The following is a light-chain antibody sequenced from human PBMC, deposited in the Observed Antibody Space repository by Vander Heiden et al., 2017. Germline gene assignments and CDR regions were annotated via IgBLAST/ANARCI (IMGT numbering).Light chain of an antibody. Sequence: DIQLTPSPSTPSASVGDSVTIPCRASESISSWLAWYQQKPGKAPKLLMYKASNLETAVPSRFSGSGSGTEFTLTISSLQPDDFATYYCQQYSRFSTFGPGTKVEIK. CDR3: QQYSRFST. V-gene: IGKV1-5*03. CDR1: ESISSW. CDR2: KAS. J-gene: IGKJ1*01.